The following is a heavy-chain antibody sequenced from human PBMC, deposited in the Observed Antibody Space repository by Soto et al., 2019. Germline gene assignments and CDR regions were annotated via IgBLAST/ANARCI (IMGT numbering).Heavy chain of an antibody. D-gene: IGHD6-19*01. Sequence: QVQLQESGPGLVKPSQTLSLTCTVSGGSISSGDYYWSWIRQPPGKGLEWIGYIYYSGSTYYNPSLKNRVTISVDTSKNQFSLKLSSVTAADTAVYYCAVSIAVADPYWYFDLWGRGTLVTVSS. CDR3: AVSIAVADPYWYFDL. J-gene: IGHJ2*01. V-gene: IGHV4-30-4*01. CDR2: IYYSGST. CDR1: GGSISSGDYY.